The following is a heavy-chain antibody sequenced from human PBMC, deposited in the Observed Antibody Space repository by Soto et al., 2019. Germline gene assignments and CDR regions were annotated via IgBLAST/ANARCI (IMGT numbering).Heavy chain of an antibody. J-gene: IGHJ4*02. CDR2: IYHSGST. CDR3: ARGPPFH. Sequence: SETLSLTCTVSGGSISSGEYYWTWIRQPPGKGLEWIGYIYHSGSTYYNPSLKSRVTISVDRSKNQFSLKLSSVTAADTAVYYCARGPPFHWGQGTLVTVSS. CDR1: GGSISSGEYY. V-gene: IGHV4-30-2*01. D-gene: IGHD3-16*01.